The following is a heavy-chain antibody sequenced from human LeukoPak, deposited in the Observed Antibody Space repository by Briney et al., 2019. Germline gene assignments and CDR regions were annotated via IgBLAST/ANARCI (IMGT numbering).Heavy chain of an antibody. CDR2: IYYSGST. D-gene: IGHD4-17*01. J-gene: IGHJ4*02. CDR3: ARGGTVTTSH. V-gene: IGHV4-59*01. CDR1: GGSISSYY. Sequence: PSETLSLTCTVSGGSISSYYWSWIRQPPGKGLEWIVYIYYSGSTNYNPSLKSRVTISVDTSKNQFSLKLSPVTAADTAVYYCARGGTVTTSHWGQGTLVTVSS.